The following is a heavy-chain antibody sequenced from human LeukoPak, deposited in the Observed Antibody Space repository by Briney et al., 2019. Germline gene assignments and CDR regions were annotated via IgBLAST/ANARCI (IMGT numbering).Heavy chain of an antibody. V-gene: IGHV3-23*01. Sequence: GGSLRLSCAASGFTFSSYAMSWVRQAPGRGLEWVSAISGSGGSTYYADSVKGRFTISRDNSKNTLYLQMNSLRAEDTAVYYCAKGGADYYDSSGYYYLDYWGQGTLVTVSS. CDR1: GFTFSSYA. CDR2: ISGSGGST. D-gene: IGHD3-22*01. J-gene: IGHJ4*02. CDR3: AKGGADYYDSSGYYYLDY.